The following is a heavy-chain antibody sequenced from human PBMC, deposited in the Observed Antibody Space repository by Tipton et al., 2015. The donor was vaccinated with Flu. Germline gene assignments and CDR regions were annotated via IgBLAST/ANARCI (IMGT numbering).Heavy chain of an antibody. CDR1: DYSISSGNY. D-gene: IGHD3-22*01. CDR2: IYHTGTA. CDR3: ARQGSSGYYEFDY. J-gene: IGHJ4*02. V-gene: IGHV4-38-2*01. Sequence: LRLSCDVSDYSISSGNYWGWIRQPPGKGLEWIGGIYHTGTAYYNSSLKSRVTFSVDTSKNQFSLKLTSVTAADTAVYYCARQGSSGYYEFDYWGQGTLVTVSS.